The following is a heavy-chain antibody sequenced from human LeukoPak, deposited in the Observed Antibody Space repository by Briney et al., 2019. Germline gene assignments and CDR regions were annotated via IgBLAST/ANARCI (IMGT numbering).Heavy chain of an antibody. D-gene: IGHD3-22*01. CDR2: MNPNSGNT. Sequence: ASVKVSCKASGYTFTSYDINWVRQATGQGLEWMGWMNPNSGNTGYAQKFQGRVTITRNTSISTAYMELSSLRSEDTAVYYCARGDFDYRYYYDSSGYYYANIYFNWFDPWGQGTLVTVSS. CDR3: ARGDFDYRYYYDSSGYYYANIYFNWFDP. CDR1: GYTFTSYD. V-gene: IGHV1-8*03. J-gene: IGHJ5*02.